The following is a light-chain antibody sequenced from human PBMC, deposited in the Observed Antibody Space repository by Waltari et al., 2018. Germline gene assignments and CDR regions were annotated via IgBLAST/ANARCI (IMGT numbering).Light chain of an antibody. CDR2: QSS. CDR3: QQYKSFWT. J-gene: IGKJ1*01. V-gene: IGKV1-5*03. Sequence: DIQMTQSPYTLSASVGDRVTITCRASQTIDDWLAWYQHKPGKAPKLLIYQSSRLQTGVPSRFSGSESGTEFTLTNSGLQPDDSATYFCQQYKSFWTFGQGTKVEV. CDR1: QTIDDW.